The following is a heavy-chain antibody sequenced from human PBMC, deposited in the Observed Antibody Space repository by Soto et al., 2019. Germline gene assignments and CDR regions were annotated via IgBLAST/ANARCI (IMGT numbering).Heavy chain of an antibody. CDR2: IYYSGST. CDR3: ARHPTSTPANYDILTGPPIRDY. Sequence: PSETLSLTCTVSGGSISSSSYYWGWIRQPPGKGLEWIGSIYYSGSTYYNPSLKSRVTISVDTSKNQFSLKLSSVTAADTAVYYCARHPTSTPANYDILTGPPIRDYWGQGTLVTVSS. V-gene: IGHV4-39*01. D-gene: IGHD3-9*01. CDR1: GGSISSSSYY. J-gene: IGHJ4*02.